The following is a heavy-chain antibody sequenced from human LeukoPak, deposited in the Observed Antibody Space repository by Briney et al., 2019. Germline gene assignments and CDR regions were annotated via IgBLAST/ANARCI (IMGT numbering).Heavy chain of an antibody. CDR3: ARGAYYYDGSGYRNWFDP. J-gene: IGHJ5*02. D-gene: IGHD3-22*01. Sequence: SETLSLTCTVSGGSIGTYYWSWVRQPPGTGLEWIGYIYYNGYTNYNPSLKSRATISLDTAKNQFSLKLNSVTAADTAVYYCARGAYYYDGSGYRNWFDPWGQGTLVTVSS. V-gene: IGHV4-59*01. CDR1: GGSIGTYY. CDR2: IYYNGYT.